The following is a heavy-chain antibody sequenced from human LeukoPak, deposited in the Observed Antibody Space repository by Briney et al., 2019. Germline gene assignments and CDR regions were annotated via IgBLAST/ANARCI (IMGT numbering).Heavy chain of an antibody. CDR2: INPSGGST. CDR1: GYTFTSYY. Sequence: ASVKVSCKASGYTFTSYYMHWVRQAPGQGLEWMGIINPSGGSTSYAQKFQGRVTMTRDTSTSTVYMELSSLRSEDTAVHYCARGRVQQWLVPSWFDPWGQGTLVTVSS. CDR3: ARGRVQQWLVPSWFDP. D-gene: IGHD6-19*01. J-gene: IGHJ5*02. V-gene: IGHV1-46*01.